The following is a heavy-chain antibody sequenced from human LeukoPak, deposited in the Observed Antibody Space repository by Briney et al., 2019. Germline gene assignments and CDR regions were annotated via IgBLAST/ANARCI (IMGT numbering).Heavy chain of an antibody. CDR3: ARDLGVESSSIWYGPLYYYYYGMDV. CDR2: INPSGGST. D-gene: IGHD6-13*01. J-gene: IGHJ6*04. V-gene: IGHV1-46*01. CDR1: GYTFTSYY. Sequence: ASVKVSCKASGYTFTSYYMHWVRQGPGQGLGWMGIINPSGGSTSNAQKFQGRVTMTRDTSTSTVYMELSSLRSEDTAVYYCARDLGVESSSIWYGPLYYYYYGMDVWGKGTTVTVSS.